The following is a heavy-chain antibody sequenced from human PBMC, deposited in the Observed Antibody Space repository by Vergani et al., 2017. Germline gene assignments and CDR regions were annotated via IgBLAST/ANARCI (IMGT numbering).Heavy chain of an antibody. CDR2: VSGNGDNT. CDR1: GFNFNSYV. Sequence: EALLWESGGGLVQPGGSLKVSCAASGFNFNSYVMSWVRQAPGKGLEWVAGVSGNGDNTHHADFVKGRFTISRDNSKDTLYLQMNSLTVEDTAVYYCARVAYDLWCGYHKVFDYWGQGTLVTVSS. V-gene: IGHV3-23*01. J-gene: IGHJ4*02. D-gene: IGHD3-3*01. CDR3: ARVAYDLWCGYHKVFDY.